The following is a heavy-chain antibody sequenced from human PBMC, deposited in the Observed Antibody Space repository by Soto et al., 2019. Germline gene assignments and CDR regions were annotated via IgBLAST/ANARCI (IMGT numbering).Heavy chain of an antibody. J-gene: IGHJ4*02. Sequence: GGSLRLSCAASGFTFSSYGMHWVRQAPGKGLEWVAVIWYDGSNKYYADSVKGRFTISRDNSKNTLYLQMNSLRAEDTAVYYCARDLGYCSGGSCPAFDYWGQGTLVTVSS. V-gene: IGHV3-33*01. D-gene: IGHD2-15*01. CDR1: GFTFSSYG. CDR2: IWYDGSNK. CDR3: ARDLGYCSGGSCPAFDY.